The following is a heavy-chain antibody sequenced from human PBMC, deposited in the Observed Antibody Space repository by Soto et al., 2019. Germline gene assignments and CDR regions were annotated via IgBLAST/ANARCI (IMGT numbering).Heavy chain of an antibody. J-gene: IGHJ6*02. V-gene: IGHV3-33*01. CDR3: ARELLYGSGSRNFHYYGMDV. Sequence: QVQLVESGGGVVQSGRSLRLSCAASGIKFSSYGMHWVRQAPGKGLEWVAVIWFDGSKKYYVDSVKGRFTISRDNSNNSLYLKMTSLRAEDTGVYYCARELLYGSGSRNFHYYGMDVWGQGTTVTVSS. CDR2: IWFDGSKK. CDR1: GIKFSSYG. D-gene: IGHD3-10*01.